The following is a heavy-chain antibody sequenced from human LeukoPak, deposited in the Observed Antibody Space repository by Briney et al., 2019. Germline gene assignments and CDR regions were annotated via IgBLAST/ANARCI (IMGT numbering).Heavy chain of an antibody. CDR2: IHNSGST. CDR3: ARAYHYDSSGYYDY. CDR1: GGSLSTYY. V-gene: IGHV4-59*12. Sequence: PSETLSLTCTVSGGSLSTYYWSWIRQPPGKGLEWIGYIHNSGSTHYTFSLKSRVTMSLDTSKNQFSLKLTSVTAADTAVYYCARAYHYDSSGYYDYWGQGTLVTVSS. D-gene: IGHD3-22*01. J-gene: IGHJ4*02.